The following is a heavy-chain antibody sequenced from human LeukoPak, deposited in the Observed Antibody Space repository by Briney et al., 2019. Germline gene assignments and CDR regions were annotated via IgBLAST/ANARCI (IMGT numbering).Heavy chain of an antibody. J-gene: IGHJ4*02. Sequence: PGRSLRLSCAASGFTFSSYAMHWVRQAPGKGLEWVAVISYDGSNKYYADSVKGRFTISRDNSKNTLYLQMNSLRAEDTAVYYCAKDRSIAAAGTDYFDYWGQGTLVTVSS. CDR1: GFTFSSYA. V-gene: IGHV3-30*04. CDR3: AKDRSIAAAGTDYFDY. D-gene: IGHD6-13*01. CDR2: ISYDGSNK.